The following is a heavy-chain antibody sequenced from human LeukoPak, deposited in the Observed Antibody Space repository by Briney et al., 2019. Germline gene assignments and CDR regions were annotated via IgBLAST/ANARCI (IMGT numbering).Heavy chain of an antibody. Sequence: ASVKVSCKASGYTFTNYGISWVRQAPGQGLEWMGWISAYNGHTNYAQKVQARVSMTTDTSTSTAYMELKNLRSDDTAVYYCARRGGDYGDYWGQGTPVTVSS. V-gene: IGHV1-18*01. D-gene: IGHD3-16*01. CDR2: ISAYNGHT. CDR3: ARRGGDYGDY. CDR1: GYTFTNYG. J-gene: IGHJ4*02.